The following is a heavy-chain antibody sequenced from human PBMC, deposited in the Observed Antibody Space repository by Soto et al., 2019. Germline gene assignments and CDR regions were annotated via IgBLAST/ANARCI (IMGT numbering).Heavy chain of an antibody. D-gene: IGHD2-21*02. CDR1: GFPFSSYP. CDR2: ISGSGGST. V-gene: IGHV3-23*01. J-gene: IGHJ6*02. Sequence: GGSLRLSCAASGFPFSSYPMNWVRQVPGKGLEWVSAISGSGGSTYYADSVKGRFTISRDNSKNTLYLQMNSLRAEDTAVYYCAKEVTVIRHYYYYYGMDVWGQGTTVTVSS. CDR3: AKEVTVIRHYYYYYGMDV.